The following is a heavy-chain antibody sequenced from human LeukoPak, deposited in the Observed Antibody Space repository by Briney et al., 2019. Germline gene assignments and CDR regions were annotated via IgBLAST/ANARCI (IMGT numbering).Heavy chain of an antibody. D-gene: IGHD1-26*01. CDR1: GFTFSSYA. V-gene: IGHV3-30*18. CDR2: ISYDVSNK. Sequence: PGRSLRLSCAASGFTFSSYAMHWVRQAPGKGLEGVALISYDVSNKYYADSVKGRFTISRDNSKNTLYLQMNSLRAEDTAVYYCAKDLKWDLTDGFDYWGQGTLVTVSS. CDR3: AKDLKWDLTDGFDY. J-gene: IGHJ4*02.